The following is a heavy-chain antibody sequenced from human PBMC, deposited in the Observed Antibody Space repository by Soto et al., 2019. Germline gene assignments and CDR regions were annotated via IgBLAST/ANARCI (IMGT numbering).Heavy chain of an antibody. J-gene: IGHJ4*01. D-gene: IGHD6-13*01. CDR3: TASSWTAAGLDF. V-gene: IGHV1-8*01. CDR1: GYTFTSWD. CDR2: MNPRSGKT. Sequence: ASVKVSCKASGYTFTSWDVYGVRQAAGQGLEWMGYMNPRSGKTGYEQKFQGRVTMTRDTSISTAYMELSSLTSDDTAVYYCTASSWTAAGLDFWGQGNPVTVSS.